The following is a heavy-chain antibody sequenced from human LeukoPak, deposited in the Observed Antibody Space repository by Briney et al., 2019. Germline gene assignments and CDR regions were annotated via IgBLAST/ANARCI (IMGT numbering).Heavy chain of an antibody. CDR3: VRDYVWGTYDHDY. V-gene: IGHV3-7*01. CDR2: IKTDGSEK. CDR1: GFTFSSDW. D-gene: IGHD3-16*01. Sequence: GGSLRLSCAASGFTFSSDWMSWFRQIPGKGLEWRGNIKTDGSEKYYLDSVRGRFTISRDNAKNSLFLQMNSLRGEDTAVYYCVRDYVWGTYDHDYWGQGTLVTVTS. J-gene: IGHJ4*02.